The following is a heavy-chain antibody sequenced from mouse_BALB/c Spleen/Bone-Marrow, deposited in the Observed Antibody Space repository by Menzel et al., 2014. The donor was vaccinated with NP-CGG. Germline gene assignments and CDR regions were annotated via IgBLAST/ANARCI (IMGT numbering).Heavy chain of an antibody. Sequence: EVKLEESGGGLVQPGGSLKLSCAVSGFDSSRYWMTWVRQAPGKGLEWIGEINPDSSTINYTPSLKDKFIISRDNAKNTLYLQMSKVRSEDTALYYCARPGYYGYQDVWGAGTTVTVSS. CDR1: GFDSSRYW. J-gene: IGHJ1*01. CDR2: INPDSSTI. CDR3: ARPGYYGYQDV. D-gene: IGHD1-2*01. V-gene: IGHV4-1*02.